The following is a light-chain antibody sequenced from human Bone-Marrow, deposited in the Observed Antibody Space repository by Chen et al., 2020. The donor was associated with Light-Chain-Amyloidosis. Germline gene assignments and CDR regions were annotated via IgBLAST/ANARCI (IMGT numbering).Light chain of an antibody. CDR1: DLPTKY. V-gene: IGLV3-25*03. CDR2: RDT. CDR3: QSADSSGTYEVI. J-gene: IGLJ2*01. Sequence: SYELTQPPSVSVSPGQTARLTCSGDDLPTKYAYWYQQKPGQAPVLVIHRDTERPSGINERFSGSSSGRTATLTISGVQAEDEADYHCQSADSSGTYEVIFGGGTKLTVL.